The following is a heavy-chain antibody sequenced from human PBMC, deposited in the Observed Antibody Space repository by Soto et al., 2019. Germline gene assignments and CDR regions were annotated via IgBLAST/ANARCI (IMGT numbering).Heavy chain of an antibody. CDR3: ARGDDSRRYVY. D-gene: IGHD3-22*01. CDR2: ISYSGST. J-gene: IGHJ4*02. V-gene: IGHV4-30-4*01. Sequence: SETLSLTCTVSGGSISSGDYYWSWIRQPPGKGLEWIGSISYSGSTYYNPPLKSRVTISVDTSKNQFSLRLSSVTAADTAVYYCARGDDSRRYVYWGQGTQVTVSS. CDR1: GGSISSGDYY.